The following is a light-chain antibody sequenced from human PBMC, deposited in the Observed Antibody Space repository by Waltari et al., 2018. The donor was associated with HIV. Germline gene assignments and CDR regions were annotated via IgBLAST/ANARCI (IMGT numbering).Light chain of an antibody. Sequence: QSVLTQPPSVSGAPGQRVTISCSGSSSNIGTGYDVQWYQQLPGTAPKLLMYATSNRPSGVPDRFSGSKSCTSASLAITRLQAEEAADYYCQSYDSSLSSVVFGGGTKLTVL. J-gene: IGLJ2*01. CDR2: ATS. CDR1: SSNIGTGYD. V-gene: IGLV1-40*01. CDR3: QSYDSSLSSVV.